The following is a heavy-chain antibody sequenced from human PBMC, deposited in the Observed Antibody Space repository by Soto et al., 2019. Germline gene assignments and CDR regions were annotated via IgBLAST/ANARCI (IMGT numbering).Heavy chain of an antibody. V-gene: IGHV1-69*01. CDR2: IIPIFGTA. J-gene: IGHJ6*02. D-gene: IGHD6-13*01. CDR3: ARVIAAAGTNYYYYYGMDV. Sequence: QVQLVQSGAEVKKPGSSVKVSCKASGGTFSSYAISWVRQAPGQGLEWMGGIIPIFGTANYAQKFQGRVTITADESTSTAYMELSSLRSEDTAVYYCARVIAAAGTNYYYYYGMDVWGQGTTVTVSS. CDR1: GGTFSSYA.